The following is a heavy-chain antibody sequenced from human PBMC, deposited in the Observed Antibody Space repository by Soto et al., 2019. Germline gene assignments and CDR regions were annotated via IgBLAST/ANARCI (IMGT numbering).Heavy chain of an antibody. CDR1: GYTFTSYG. CDR2: ISAYNGNT. D-gene: IGHD6-13*01. CDR3: ARDSSSSWYCFDY. Sequence: QVQLVQSGAEVKKPGASVKVSCKASGYTFTSYGISWVRQAPGQGLEWMGWISAYNGNTDYAQKLPGRVTMTTNTSTSTADMELRSLRSDDTAVYYCARDSSSSWYCFDYWGQGTLLTVSS. J-gene: IGHJ4*02. V-gene: IGHV1-18*01.